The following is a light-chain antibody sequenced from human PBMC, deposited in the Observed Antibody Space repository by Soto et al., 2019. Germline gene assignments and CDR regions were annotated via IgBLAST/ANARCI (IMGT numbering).Light chain of an antibody. CDR1: QSISSW. J-gene: IGKJ2*01. CDR3: QQYNNYPYT. CDR2: DAS. Sequence: DIQMTQSPSTLSASIGDRVTITCRASQSISSWLAWYQQKPGKAPKLLSYDASTLESGVPSRFSGSGSGTEFTLTSSSLQPDDFATYYCQQYNNYPYTFGQGTKLEIK. V-gene: IGKV1-5*01.